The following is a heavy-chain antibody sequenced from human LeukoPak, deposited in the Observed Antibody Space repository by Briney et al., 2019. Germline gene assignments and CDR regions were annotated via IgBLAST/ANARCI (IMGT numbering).Heavy chain of an antibody. CDR2: IKQDGSEK. CDR1: GFTFSSNW. D-gene: IGHD3-10*01. J-gene: IGHJ4*02. V-gene: IGHV3-7*01. CDR3: ARDSLIYYGSGSYYRIFDY. Sequence: GGSLRLSCAASGFTFSSNWMSWVRQAPGKGLEWVANIKQDGSEKYYVDSVKGRFTISRDNAKNSLYLQINSLRAEDTAVYYCARDSLIYYGSGSYYRIFDYWGQGTLVTVSS.